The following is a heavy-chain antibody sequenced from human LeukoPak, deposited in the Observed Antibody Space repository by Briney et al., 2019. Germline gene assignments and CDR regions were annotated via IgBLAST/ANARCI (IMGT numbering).Heavy chain of an antibody. D-gene: IGHD5-24*01. CDR2: IIPIFGAA. J-gene: IGHJ3*02. CDR3: ARIDGYNTGGRYDAFDI. V-gene: IGHV1-69*05. CDR1: GCTFSSYA. Sequence: SVKVSCKASGCTFSSYAISWVRQAPGQGLEWMGRIIPIFGAANYAQKFQGRVTITTDESTSTAYMELSSLRSEDTAVYYCARIDGYNTGGRYDAFDIWGQGTMVTVSS.